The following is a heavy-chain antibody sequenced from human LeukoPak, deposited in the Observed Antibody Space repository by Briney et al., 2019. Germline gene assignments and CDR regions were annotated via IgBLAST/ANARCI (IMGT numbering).Heavy chain of an antibody. CDR1: GGSISSHY. CDR2: IYYSGST. D-gene: IGHD5-24*01. Sequence: PSETLSLTCTVSGGSISSHYWSWIRQPPGKGLEWIGYIYYSGSTNYNPSPKSRVTISVDTSKNQFSLKLSSVTAADTAVYYCARDGGYNPHYYYYYYMDVWGKGTTVTVSS. V-gene: IGHV4-59*11. J-gene: IGHJ6*03. CDR3: ARDGGYNPHYYYYYYMDV.